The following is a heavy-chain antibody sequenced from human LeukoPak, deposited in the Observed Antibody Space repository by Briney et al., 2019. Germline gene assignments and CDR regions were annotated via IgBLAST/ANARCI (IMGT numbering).Heavy chain of an antibody. CDR1: GFIFSSYA. V-gene: IGHV3-23*01. CDR2: VSDNGGRT. Sequence: GGSLRLSCAPSGFIFSSYAMSWVRQAPGKGLEWVSAVSDNGGRTYYADSVKGRFTISRDNSKNTLFLQMNSLRAEDSAVYYCATDREGDPSAYYLVGGQGTLITVSS. D-gene: IGHD3-22*01. CDR3: ATDREGDPSAYYLV. J-gene: IGHJ4*02.